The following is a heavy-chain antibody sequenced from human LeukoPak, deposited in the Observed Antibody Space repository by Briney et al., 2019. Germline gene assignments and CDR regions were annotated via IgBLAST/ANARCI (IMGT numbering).Heavy chain of an antibody. J-gene: IGHJ3*02. Sequence: ASVKVSCKASGYTFTDYFMNWVRQAPGQGLERMGWINPKSGGTVYAQKFQGRVTMTRDTSSSTAYMELSRLRFDDTVVYYCARGPRITIFGVVMANDAFDIWGQGTMVTVS. V-gene: IGHV1-2*02. CDR1: GYTFTDYF. CDR3: ARGPRITIFGVVMANDAFDI. CDR2: INPKSGGT. D-gene: IGHD3-3*01.